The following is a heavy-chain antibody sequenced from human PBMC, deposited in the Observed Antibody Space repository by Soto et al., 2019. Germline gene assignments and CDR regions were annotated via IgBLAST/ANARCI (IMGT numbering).Heavy chain of an antibody. CDR2: ISSSSSTI. CDR3: ARPEYYSVSSGPPPS. J-gene: IGHJ4*02. CDR1: GFTFSTYS. V-gene: IGHV3-48*01. D-gene: IGHD3-22*01. Sequence: GGALRLSCAASGFTFSTYSMNWVRQAPGKGLEWVSYISSSSSTIFYTDSVKGRFTVSRDNAKNSLYLQMNSLRAEDTAVYYCARPEYYSVSSGPPPSWALGT.